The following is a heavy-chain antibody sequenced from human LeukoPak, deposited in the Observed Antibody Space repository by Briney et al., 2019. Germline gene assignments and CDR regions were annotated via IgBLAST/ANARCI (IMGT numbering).Heavy chain of an antibody. CDR3: ARGFSDVFGVVMVGGVVGRYNWLDT. Sequence: SETLSLTCAVYGASFSDYDWAWVRQTPGKGLEWIGEVLYTGQAKYNPSLKSRVTISVDTSKNQFSLRLTSVTAADTAIYYCARGFSDVFGVVMVGGVVGRYNWLDTWGQGTRVTVSS. J-gene: IGHJ5*02. D-gene: IGHD3-10*01. CDR2: VLYTGQA. CDR1: GASFSDYD. V-gene: IGHV4-34*01.